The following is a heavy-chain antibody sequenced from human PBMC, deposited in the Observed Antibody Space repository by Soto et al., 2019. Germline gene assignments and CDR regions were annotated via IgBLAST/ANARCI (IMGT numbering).Heavy chain of an antibody. Sequence: GGSLRLSCAASGFTFSSYSRNWVRQAPGKGLEWVSYISSSSITIYYADSVKGRFTISRDNAKNSLYMQMNSLRDEDTAVYYCARDDEYYYYYGMDVWGQGTTVTVSS. CDR2: ISSSSITI. CDR1: GFTFSSYS. CDR3: ARDDEYYYYYGMDV. V-gene: IGHV3-48*02. J-gene: IGHJ6*02.